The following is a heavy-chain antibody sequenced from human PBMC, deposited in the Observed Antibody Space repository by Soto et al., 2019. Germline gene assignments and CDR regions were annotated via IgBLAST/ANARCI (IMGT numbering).Heavy chain of an antibody. J-gene: IGHJ6*02. CDR3: ARGGLVFLWFGEPGGMDV. D-gene: IGHD3-10*01. Sequence: QVQLQESGPGLVKPSQTLSLTCTVSGGSISSGDYYWSWIRQPPGKGLEWIGYIYYSGSTYYNPSLKSRVTIAVDTSKNQFSLKLSSVTAADTAVYYCARGGLVFLWFGEPGGMDVWGQGTTVTVSS. V-gene: IGHV4-30-4*01. CDR2: IYYSGST. CDR1: GGSISSGDYY.